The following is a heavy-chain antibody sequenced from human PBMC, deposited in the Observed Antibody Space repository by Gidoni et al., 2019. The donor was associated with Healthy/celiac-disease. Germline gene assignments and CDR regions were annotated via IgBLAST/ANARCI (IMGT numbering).Heavy chain of an antibody. CDR3: AKDIFRYCSSTSCSKLSFDY. V-gene: IGHV3-9*01. D-gene: IGHD2-2*01. CDR1: GFTFDAYA. J-gene: IGHJ4*02. CDR2: ISWNSGSI. Sequence: EVQLVESGEGLVQPGRSLRLSCAAPGFTFDAYAMHWVRPAPGKGLEWFSGISWNSGSIGYADSVKGRFTISRDNAKNSLYLQMNSLRAEDTALYYCAKDIFRYCSSTSCSKLSFDYWGQGTLVTVSS.